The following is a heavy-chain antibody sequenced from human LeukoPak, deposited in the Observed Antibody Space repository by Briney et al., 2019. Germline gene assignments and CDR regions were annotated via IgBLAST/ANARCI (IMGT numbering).Heavy chain of an antibody. Sequence: SVTVSCKPSGYTFISYGISWVRQAPGQGLEWMGGIIPIFGTANYAQKFQGRVTITADESTSTAYMELRSLRSEDTAVYYCARNPGGDCYYCYYYWGQGTLVTVSS. CDR2: IIPIFGTA. D-gene: IGHD2-21*02. CDR3: ARNPGGDCYYCYYY. V-gene: IGHV1-69*13. CDR1: GYTFISYG. J-gene: IGHJ4*02.